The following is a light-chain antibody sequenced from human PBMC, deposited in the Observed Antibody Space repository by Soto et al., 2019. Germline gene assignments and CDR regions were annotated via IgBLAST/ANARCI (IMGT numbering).Light chain of an antibody. V-gene: IGLV1-40*01. CDR2: VNS. CDR1: SSNIGAGYY. Sequence: QSVLTQPPSVSGAPGQRVTISCTGSSSNIGAGYYVHWYQQLPGTAPKLLIYVNSNRPSGIPDRFSGSKSGTSASLAITGLQPEDEGDYYCQSYDRSLGDFVFGRGTQLTVL. J-gene: IGLJ7*01. CDR3: QSYDRSLGDFV.